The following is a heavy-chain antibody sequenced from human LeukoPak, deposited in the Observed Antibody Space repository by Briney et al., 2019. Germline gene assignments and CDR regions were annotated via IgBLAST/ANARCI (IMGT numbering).Heavy chain of an antibody. CDR2: INHSGST. Sequence: PSETLSLTCAVYGGSFSDYCWSWIRQPPGRGLEWIGEINHSGSTNYNPSLKSRVTISVDTSKNQFSLKLSSVTAADTAVYYCARHGDAVAGYDAFDIWGQGTMVTVSS. CDR1: GGSFSDYC. CDR3: ARHGDAVAGYDAFDI. J-gene: IGHJ3*02. D-gene: IGHD6-19*01. V-gene: IGHV4-34*01.